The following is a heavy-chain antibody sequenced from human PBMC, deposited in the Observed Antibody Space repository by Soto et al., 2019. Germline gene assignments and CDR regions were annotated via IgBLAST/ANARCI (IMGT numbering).Heavy chain of an antibody. CDR2: IYPGDSDT. Sequence: PGESLKISCQGSGYIFTSYWIGWGLQGPREGIEWMGIIYPGDSDTRYSPSFQVQVSISADKSISTAYLPWSSLKASDTAMYYWARGDAARYSAFDSWGQGTMVIVS. D-gene: IGHD6-6*01. V-gene: IGHV5-51*01. CDR1: GYIFTSYW. J-gene: IGHJ3*02. CDR3: ARGDAARYSAFDS.